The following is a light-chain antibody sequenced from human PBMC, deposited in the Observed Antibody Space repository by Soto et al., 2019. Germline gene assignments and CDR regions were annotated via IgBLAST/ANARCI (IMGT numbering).Light chain of an antibody. V-gene: IGKV3-11*01. CDR1: QSVSNY. CDR2: ETS. Sequence: EIVVSITPADVSVSPGEGARLSCRASQSVSNYLSWYQQKPGQAPRLLMYETSRRATGIPARFSGSGSGTDFTLTSSSLEPEDFAVYYCQQRHNWRDTLGQGTKVDIK. J-gene: IGKJ1*01. CDR3: QQRHNWRDT.